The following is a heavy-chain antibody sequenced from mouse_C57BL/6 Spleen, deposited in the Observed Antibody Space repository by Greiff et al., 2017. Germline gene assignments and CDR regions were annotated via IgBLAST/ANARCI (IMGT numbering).Heavy chain of an antibody. V-gene: IGHV1-5*01. D-gene: IGHD2-4*01. CDR2: LYPGNSDT. Sequence: EVQLQQSGTVLARPGASVKMSCKTSGYTFTSYWMHWVKQRPGQGLEWIGALYPGNSDTSYNQKFKGKAKLTAVTSASTAYMELSSLSNEDSSVYYCTGNLDYDYDVFAYWGQGTLVTVSA. J-gene: IGHJ3*01. CDR3: TGNLDYDYDVFAY. CDR1: GYTFTSYW.